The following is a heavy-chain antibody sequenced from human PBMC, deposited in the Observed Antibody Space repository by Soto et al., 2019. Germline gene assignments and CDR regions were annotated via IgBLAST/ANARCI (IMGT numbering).Heavy chain of an antibody. CDR1: GYSFAGYW. CDR2: MDPSDSQT. Sequence: LGESLKISCKGSGYSFAGYWITWVRQTPGKGLEWMGRMDPSDSQTYYSPSFRGHVTISVTKSITTVFLQWSSLRASDTAMYYCARQIYDSDTGPNFQYYFDSWGQGTPVTVSS. CDR3: ARQIYDSDTGPNFQYYFDS. V-gene: IGHV5-10-1*01. D-gene: IGHD3-22*01. J-gene: IGHJ4*02.